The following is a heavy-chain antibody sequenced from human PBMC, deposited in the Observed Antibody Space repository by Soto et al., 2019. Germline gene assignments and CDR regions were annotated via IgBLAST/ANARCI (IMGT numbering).Heavy chain of an antibody. V-gene: IGHV3-72*01. D-gene: IGHD5-12*01. CDR1: GFTFSDHY. J-gene: IGHJ6*03. CDR2: TRNKANSYTT. CDR3: ARDPLGGYSGYDYYYYMDV. Sequence: GGSLRLSCAASGFTFSDHYMDWVRQAPGKGLEWVGRTRNKANSYTTEYAASVKGRFTISRDDSKNSLYLQMNSLKTEDTAVYYCARDPLGGYSGYDYYYYMDVWGKGTTVTVSS.